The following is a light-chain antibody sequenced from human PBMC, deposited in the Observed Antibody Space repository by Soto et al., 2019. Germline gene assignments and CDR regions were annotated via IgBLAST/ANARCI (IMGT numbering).Light chain of an antibody. Sequence: QSVLTQPASVSGSPGQSITISCTGTSNDVGGYNYVSWYQQYPGRVPKLLIYKVSNRPSGVSNRFSGSKSGNTASLTISGLQAEDEADYFCTSPTPGSLYVCGTGTKLTVL. CDR2: KVS. J-gene: IGLJ1*01. V-gene: IGLV2-14*01. CDR1: SNDVGGYNY. CDR3: TSPTPGSLYV.